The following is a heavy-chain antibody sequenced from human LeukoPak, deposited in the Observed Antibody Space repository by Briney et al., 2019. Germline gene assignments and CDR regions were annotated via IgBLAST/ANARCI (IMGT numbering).Heavy chain of an antibody. CDR3: AKDPHIVVVTAEKDAFDI. D-gene: IGHD2-21*02. V-gene: IGHV3-30*02. J-gene: IGHJ3*02. CDR1: GFTFSNYG. CDR2: IRYDGSNK. Sequence: PGGSLRLSCAASGFTFSNYGMHWVRQAPGKGLEWVAFIRYDGSNKYYADSVKGRFTVSRDNSKNTLYLQMNSLRAEDTAVYYCAKDPHIVVVTAEKDAFDIWGQGTMVTVSS.